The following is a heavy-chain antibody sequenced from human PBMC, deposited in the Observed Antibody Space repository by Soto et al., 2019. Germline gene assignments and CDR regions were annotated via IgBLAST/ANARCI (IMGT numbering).Heavy chain of an antibody. V-gene: IGHV4-39*01. CDR3: ARQINVSSYDRSGSDPNYYFGY. Sequence: SETLSLTCIVSGDSISTSFYYWGWIRQPPGKGLEWIGSIDYSGATYYNASLKSRVTISVDTSKNQFSLRLSSVTAADTAIYYCARQINVSSYDRSGSDPNYYFGYCGQGTLVTVSS. D-gene: IGHD3-22*01. J-gene: IGHJ4*02. CDR2: IDYSGAT. CDR1: GDSISTSFYY.